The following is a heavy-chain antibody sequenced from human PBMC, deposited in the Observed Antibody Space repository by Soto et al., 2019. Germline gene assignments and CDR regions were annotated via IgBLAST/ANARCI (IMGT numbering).Heavy chain of an antibody. Sequence: GESLKISCTGSGYSFTSYWIGWVRQMPGKGLEWMGIIYPGDSDTRYSPSFQGQVTISADKSISTAYLQWSSLKASDTAMYYCARGRREWLVNYYYYYGMDVWGQGTTVTVS. CDR3: ARGRREWLVNYYYYYGMDV. D-gene: IGHD6-19*01. CDR2: IYPGDSDT. V-gene: IGHV5-51*01. CDR1: GYSFTSYW. J-gene: IGHJ6*02.